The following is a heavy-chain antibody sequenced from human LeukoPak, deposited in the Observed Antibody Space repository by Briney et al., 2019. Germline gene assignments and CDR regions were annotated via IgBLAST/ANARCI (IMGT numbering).Heavy chain of an antibody. CDR1: GYTFTSNY. D-gene: IGHD3-10*01. CDR2: IAPSSGTT. V-gene: IGHV1-46*01. CDR3: ARASGSSAVPFDY. Sequence: ASVKVSCKASGYTFTSNYMHWVRQAPGQGLEGMGVIAPSSGTTSYAQKFQGRVTMTRDTSTSTLYMELSSLTSADTAVYYCARASGSSAVPFDYWGQGTLVTVSS. J-gene: IGHJ4*02.